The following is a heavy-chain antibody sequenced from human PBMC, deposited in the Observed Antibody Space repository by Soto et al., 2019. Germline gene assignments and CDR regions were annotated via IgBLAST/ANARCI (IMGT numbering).Heavy chain of an antibody. Sequence: ASVKVSCKASGGTFSSYTISWVRQAPGQGLEWMGRIIPILGIANYAQKFQGRVTITADKSTSTAYMELSSLRSEDTAVYYCAFLYRLLSSSPHYYHYYYLEVWGKGTTVTVS. D-gene: IGHD2-2*01. J-gene: IGHJ6*03. CDR2: IIPILGIA. CDR1: GGTFSSYT. CDR3: AFLYRLLSSSPHYYHYYYLEV. V-gene: IGHV1-69*02.